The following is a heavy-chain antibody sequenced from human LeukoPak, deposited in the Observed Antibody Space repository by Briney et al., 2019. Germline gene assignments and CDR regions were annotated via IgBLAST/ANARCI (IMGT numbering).Heavy chain of an antibody. CDR2: IYYSGST. V-gene: IGHV4-31*03. Sequence: SETLSLTCTVSGGSISTGSYYWSWIRQHPGKGLEWIGYIYYSGSTYYNPSLKSRVTISVDTSKNQFSLKLSSVTAADTAVYYCARDRFSGSYYKPPYWYFDLWGRGTLVTVSS. CDR1: GGSISTGSYY. D-gene: IGHD3-10*01. CDR3: ARDRFSGSYYKPPYWYFDL. J-gene: IGHJ2*01.